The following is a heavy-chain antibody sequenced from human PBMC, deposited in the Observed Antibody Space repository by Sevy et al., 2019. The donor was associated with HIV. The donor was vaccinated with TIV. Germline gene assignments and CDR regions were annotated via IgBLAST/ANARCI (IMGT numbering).Heavy chain of an antibody. V-gene: IGHV3-21*01. CDR2: ISSSSSYI. J-gene: IGHJ4*02. CDR1: GFTFSSYS. CDR3: ARGTIFGYSYVGYYFDY. D-gene: IGHD5-18*01. Sequence: GGSLRLSCAASGFTFSSYSMNWVRQAPGKGLEWVSSISSSSSYIYYADSVKGRFTISRDNAKNSLYLQMNSLRAEDTAVYYCARGTIFGYSYVGYYFDYWGQGTLVTVSS.